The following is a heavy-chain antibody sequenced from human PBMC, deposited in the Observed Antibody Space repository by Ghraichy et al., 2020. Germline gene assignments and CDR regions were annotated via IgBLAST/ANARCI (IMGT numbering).Heavy chain of an antibody. CDR3: AKDPEGLRFLEWSDY. V-gene: IGHV3-23*01. D-gene: IGHD3-3*01. Sequence: GGSLRLSCAASGFTFSSYAMSWVRQAPGKGLEWVSAISGSGGSTYYADSVKGRFTISRDNSKNTLYLQMNSLRAEDTAVYYCAKDPEGLRFLEWSDYWGQGTLVTVSS. J-gene: IGHJ4*02. CDR2: ISGSGGST. CDR1: GFTFSSYA.